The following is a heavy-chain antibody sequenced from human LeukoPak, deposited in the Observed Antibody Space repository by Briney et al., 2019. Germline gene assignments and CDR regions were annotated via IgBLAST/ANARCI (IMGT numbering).Heavy chain of an antibody. CDR2: IYYSGGT. D-gene: IGHD6-19*01. CDR1: GGSISSYY. Sequence: SETLSLTCTVSGGSISSYYWSWIRQPPGKGLEWIGYIYYSGGTNYNPSLKSRVTISVDTSKNQFSQKLSSVTAADTAVYYCARETIAVAYNWFDPWGQGTLVTVSS. J-gene: IGHJ5*02. CDR3: ARETIAVAYNWFDP. V-gene: IGHV4-59*12.